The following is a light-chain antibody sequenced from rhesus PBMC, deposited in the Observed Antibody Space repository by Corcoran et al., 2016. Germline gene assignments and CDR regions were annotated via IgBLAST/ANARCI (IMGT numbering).Light chain of an antibody. CDR3: QQYSSSPFT. CDR1: QSISSW. CDR2: KAS. J-gene: IGKJ3*01. Sequence: DIQMTQSPSSLSASVGDTVTITCRASQSISSWLAWSQQKPGKALKLLIYKASTLQSGVPSRFSGSGSGTDFTLTISSLQSEDFATYYCQQYSSSPFTFGPGTKLDIK. V-gene: IGKV1-22*01.